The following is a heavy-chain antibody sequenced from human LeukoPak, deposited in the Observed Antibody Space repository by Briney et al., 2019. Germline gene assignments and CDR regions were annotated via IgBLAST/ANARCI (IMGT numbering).Heavy chain of an antibody. CDR1: GFTFSSYS. V-gene: IGHV3-21*01. J-gene: IGHJ4*02. D-gene: IGHD3-16*01. Sequence: GGSLRLSCAASGFTFSSYSMNWVRQAPGKGLEWVSSISSSSSYIYYPDSVKGRFTISRDNAKNSLYLQMNSLRAEDTAVYYCARSSSASRYWGQGTLVTVSS. CDR3: ARSSSASRY. CDR2: ISSSSSYI.